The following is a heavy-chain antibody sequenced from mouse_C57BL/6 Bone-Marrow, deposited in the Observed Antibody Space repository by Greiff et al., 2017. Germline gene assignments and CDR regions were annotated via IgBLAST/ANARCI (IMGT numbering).Heavy chain of an antibody. CDR3: ARDYGSSYWCFDV. CDR2: IYPRDGST. D-gene: IGHD1-1*01. V-gene: IGHV1-85*01. J-gene: IGHJ1*03. CDR1: GYTFTSYD. Sequence: QVQLQQSGPELVKPGASVKLSCKASGYTFTSYDINWVKQRPGQGLEWIGWIYPRDGSTKYNEKFKGKATLTVDTSSSTAYMELHSLTSEHSAVYFCARDYGSSYWCFDVWGTGTTVTVSS.